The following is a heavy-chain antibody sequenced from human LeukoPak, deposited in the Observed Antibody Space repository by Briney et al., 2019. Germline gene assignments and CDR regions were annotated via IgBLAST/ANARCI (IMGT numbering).Heavy chain of an antibody. D-gene: IGHD3-10*01. CDR2: FNPEDDET. V-gene: IGHV1-24*01. CDR3: ATEVQYYYGSGSYSY. CDR1: GYTLTELS. Sequence: ASVTVSCKVSGYTLTELSIYWVRQAPGKGLEWMGGFNPEDDETIYAQKFRGRVTMTEDTLTETAYMELSSLRSEDTAVYYCATEVQYYYGSGSYSYWGQGTLVTVSS. J-gene: IGHJ4*02.